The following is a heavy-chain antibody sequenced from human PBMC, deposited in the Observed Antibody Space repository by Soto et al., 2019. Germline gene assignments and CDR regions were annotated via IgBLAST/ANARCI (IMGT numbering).Heavy chain of an antibody. CDR2: ISPYDGST. J-gene: IGHJ6*02. CDR3: ARGDGRGTSGFYFYYGMDV. V-gene: IGHV1-46*01. CDR1: GFTVTNYF. D-gene: IGHD6-25*01. Sequence: QVQLVQSGTEVKEPGASVKISCKASGFTVTNYFFHWVRQAPRQGLEWMGIISPYDGSTNYLKSLQGRVTLTSDTSTSTVYMEQSSLTSEDTTVYYCARGDGRGTSGFYFYYGMDVWGHGTTVAVSS.